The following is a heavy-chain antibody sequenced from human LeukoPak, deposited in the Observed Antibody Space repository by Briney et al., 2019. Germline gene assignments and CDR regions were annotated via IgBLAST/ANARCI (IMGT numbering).Heavy chain of an antibody. CDR1: GGPVSSGSYH. J-gene: IGHJ4*02. CDR3: ANGGARSKFLQY. V-gene: IGHV4-61*01. D-gene: IGHD4/OR15-4a*01. CDR2: IYYSGST. Sequence: SSETLSLTCTVSGGPVSSGSYHWSWIRQPPGKGLEWIVYIYYSGSTNYNPSLKSRVTISVDTSKNQFSLQLTSVSAADTAVYYCANGGARSKFLQYWGQGALVTVSS.